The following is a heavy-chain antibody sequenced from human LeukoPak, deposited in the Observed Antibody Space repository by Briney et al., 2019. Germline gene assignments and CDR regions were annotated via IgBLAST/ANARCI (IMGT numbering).Heavy chain of an antibody. D-gene: IGHD4-23*01. J-gene: IGHJ4*02. CDR3: ARGHGGNVDY. Sequence: PGGSLRLSCAASGFFFSDYYMTWIRQAPGKGLEWISYITSSSSFTNCADSVKGRFTISRDNAKNSLYLQMNSLRDEDTAVYYCARGHGGNVDYWGQGTPVTVSS. V-gene: IGHV3-11*05. CDR1: GFFFSDYY. CDR2: ITSSSSFT.